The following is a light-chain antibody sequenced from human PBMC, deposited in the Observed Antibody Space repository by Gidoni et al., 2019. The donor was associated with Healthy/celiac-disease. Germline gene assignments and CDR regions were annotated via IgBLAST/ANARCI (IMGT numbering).Light chain of an antibody. CDR2: DAS. CDR1: QSVSSY. Sequence: EIVLTQSPATLSLSPWERATLSCRSSQSVSSYLAWYQQKPGQAPRLLIYDASNRATGIPARFSGSGSGTDVTLTISSLEPEDFAVYYCQQRSNWLTFGGGTKVEIK. CDR3: QQRSNWLT. J-gene: IGKJ4*01. V-gene: IGKV3-11*01.